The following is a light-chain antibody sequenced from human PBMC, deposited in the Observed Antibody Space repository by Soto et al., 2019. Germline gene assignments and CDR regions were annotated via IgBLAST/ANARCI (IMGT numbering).Light chain of an antibody. V-gene: IGKV1-5*01. CDR3: QQYLTYSSLT. Sequence: DIQMTQSPSTLSASVGDRVTITCRASQSISTWLAWYQQKIGKAPKLLIYDASTLESGVPSRFSGSGSGTEFPLTISSLQPDDFATYYCQQYLTYSSLTFGGGTKVEIK. J-gene: IGKJ4*01. CDR1: QSISTW. CDR2: DAS.